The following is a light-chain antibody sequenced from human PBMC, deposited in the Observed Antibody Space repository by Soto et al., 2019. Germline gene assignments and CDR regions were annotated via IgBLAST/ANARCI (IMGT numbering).Light chain of an antibody. Sequence: DIQRTQSPSSLSLSVGDRVTITCRASQSISSYLNWYQQKPGKAPKLLIYDASSLESGVPSRFSGSGSGTEFTLTISSLQPDDFATYYCQQYNSYSTFGQGTKVDIK. CDR1: QSISSY. J-gene: IGKJ1*01. CDR2: DAS. V-gene: IGKV1-5*01. CDR3: QQYNSYST.